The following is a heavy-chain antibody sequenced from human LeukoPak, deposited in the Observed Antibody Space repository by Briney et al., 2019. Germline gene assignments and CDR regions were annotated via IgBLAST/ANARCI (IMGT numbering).Heavy chain of an antibody. D-gene: IGHD2-21*02. CDR1: GFTFSSYG. CDR3: ARDVGVCGGDCYSDWYFDY. J-gene: IGHJ4*02. CDR2: IWYDGSNK. V-gene: IGHV3-33*01. Sequence: GSLRLSCAASGFTFSSYGMHWVRQAPGKGLEWVAVIWYDGSNKYYADSVKGRFTISRDNSKNTLYLQMNSLRAEDTAVYYCARDVGVCGGDCYSDWYFDYWGQGTLVTVSS.